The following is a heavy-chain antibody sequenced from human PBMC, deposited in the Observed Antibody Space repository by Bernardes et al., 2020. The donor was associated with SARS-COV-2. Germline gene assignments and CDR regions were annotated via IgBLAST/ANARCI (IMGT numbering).Heavy chain of an antibody. CDR3: ARDKYQRMLFDVYYYGMDV. D-gene: IGHD2-2*01. Sequence: GGSLRLSCAASGFTFSSYSMNWVRQAPGKGLEWVSSISSSSSYIYYADSVKGRFTISRDNAKNSLYLQMNSLRAEDTAVYYCARDKYQRMLFDVYYYGMDVWGQGTTVTVSS. CDR1: GFTFSSYS. V-gene: IGHV3-21*04. CDR2: ISSSSSYI. J-gene: IGHJ6*02.